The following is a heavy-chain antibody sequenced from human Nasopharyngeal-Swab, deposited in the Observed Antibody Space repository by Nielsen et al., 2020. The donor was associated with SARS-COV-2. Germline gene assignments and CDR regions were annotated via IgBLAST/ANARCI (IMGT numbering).Heavy chain of an antibody. CDR1: GFTFSSYG. CDR3: ASHCSGGSCYSFWYFQH. V-gene: IGHV3-30*03. D-gene: IGHD2-15*01. J-gene: IGHJ1*01. Sequence: GGSLRLSCAASGFTFSSYGMHWVRQAPGKGLEWVAVISYDGSNKYYADSVKGRFTISRDNSKNTLYLQMNSLRAEDTAVYYCASHCSGGSCYSFWYFQHWGQGTLVTVSS. CDR2: ISYDGSNK.